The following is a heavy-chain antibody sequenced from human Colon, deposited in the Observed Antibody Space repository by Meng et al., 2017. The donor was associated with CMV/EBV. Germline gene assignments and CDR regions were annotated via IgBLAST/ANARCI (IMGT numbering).Heavy chain of an antibody. CDR1: GFTLSSYA. Sequence: VQLLEAGGGLVRTGGSLRVSCAAAGFTLSSYAMSWVRQAPGKGLEWVSHISGTGADSYYADSVKGRFTISRDNSKNTLYLQMNSLRVEDTAIYFCTRDGYNWIPFDSWGQGTLVTVSS. D-gene: IGHD1-1*01. J-gene: IGHJ4*02. CDR2: ISGTGADS. CDR3: TRDGYNWIPFDS. V-gene: IGHV3-23*01.